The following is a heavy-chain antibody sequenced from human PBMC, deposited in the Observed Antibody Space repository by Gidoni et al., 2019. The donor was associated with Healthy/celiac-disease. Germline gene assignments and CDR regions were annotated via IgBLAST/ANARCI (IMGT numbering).Heavy chain of an antibody. V-gene: IGHV4-59*01. D-gene: IGHD4-17*01. Sequence: QVQLQESGPGLVKPSETLSLTCTVSGGSISSYYWSWIRQPPGKGLEWIGYIYYSGSTNYNPSLKSRVTISVDTSKNQFSLKLSSVTAADTAVYYCAREAGDSNAFDIWGQGTMVTVSS. J-gene: IGHJ3*02. CDR1: GGSISSYY. CDR3: AREAGDSNAFDI. CDR2: IYYSGST.